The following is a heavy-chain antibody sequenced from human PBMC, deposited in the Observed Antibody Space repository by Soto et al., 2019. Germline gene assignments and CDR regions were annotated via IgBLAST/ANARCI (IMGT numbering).Heavy chain of an antibody. CDR1: GGSISGGGYS. D-gene: IGHD1-1*01. CDR2: IYHSGST. Sequence: QLQLQESGSGLVKPSQTLSLTCAVSGGSISGGGYSWNWIRQPPGKGLEWIGYIYHSGSTYYNPSLKSRVTISVDKSKNQFSLKLNTVTAADTAVYYCARDQLEGNWFDPWGQGTLVTVSS. J-gene: IGHJ5*02. V-gene: IGHV4-30-2*01. CDR3: ARDQLEGNWFDP.